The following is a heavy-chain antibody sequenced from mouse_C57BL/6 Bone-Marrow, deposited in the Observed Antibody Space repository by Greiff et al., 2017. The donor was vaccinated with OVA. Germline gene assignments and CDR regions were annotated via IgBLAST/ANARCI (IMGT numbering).Heavy chain of an antibody. CDR3: ARRAGVYAMGY. V-gene: IGHV1-20*01. CDR2: INPYNGDT. CDR1: GYSFTGYF. D-gene: IGHD3-3*01. J-gene: IGHJ4*01. Sequence: VQLKQSGPELVKPGDSVKISCKASGYSFTGYFMNWVMQSHGKSLEWIGRINPYNGDTFYNQKFKGKATLTVDKSSSTAHMELRSLTSEDSAVYYCARRAGVYAMGYWGQGTSVTVSS.